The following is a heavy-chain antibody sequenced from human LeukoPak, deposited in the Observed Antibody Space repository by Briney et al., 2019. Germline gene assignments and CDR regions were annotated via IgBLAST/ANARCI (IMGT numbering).Heavy chain of an antibody. J-gene: IGHJ4*01. V-gene: IGHV4-39*07. D-gene: IGHD1-7*01. Sequence: SETLSLTCTVSGGSIRSSSYYWGWIRQPPGKGLEWIGSVYSSGRTYYNPSLTSRVTVSADTSKNQFSLKLSSVTAADTAVYCCTREIGGTTVHYWGHGMLVTVS. CDR1: GGSIRSSSYY. CDR3: TREIGGTTVHY. CDR2: VYSSGRT.